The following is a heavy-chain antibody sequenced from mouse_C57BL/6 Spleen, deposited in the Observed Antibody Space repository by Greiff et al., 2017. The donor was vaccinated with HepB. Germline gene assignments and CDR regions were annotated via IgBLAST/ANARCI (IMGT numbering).Heavy chain of an antibody. CDR3: ARDAGDPAWFAY. CDR1: GFTFSDFY. CDR2: SRNKANDYTT. V-gene: IGHV7-1*01. J-gene: IGHJ3*01. D-gene: IGHD2-13*01. Sequence: EVMLVESGGGLVQSGRSLRLSCATSGFTFSDFYMEWVRQAPGKGLEWIAASRNKANDYTTEYSASVKGRFIVSRDTSQSILYLQMNALRAEDTAIDYCARDAGDPAWFAYWGQGTLVTVSA.